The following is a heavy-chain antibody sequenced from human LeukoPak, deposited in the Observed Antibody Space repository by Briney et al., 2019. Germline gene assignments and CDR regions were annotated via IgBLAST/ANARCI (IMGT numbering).Heavy chain of an antibody. CDR3: ARDGRVCLSYYYDGIFDY. Sequence: ASVRVSCKASGYTFTGYYMHWVRQAPGQGLEWMGWINPNSGGTNYSQKFQSRVTTTRETSISTAYTELRRLMTDDTAVYYCARDGRVCLSYYYDGIFDYWGQGTLVTVSS. CDR1: GYTFTGYY. CDR2: INPNSGGT. V-gene: IGHV1-2*02. D-gene: IGHD3-22*01. J-gene: IGHJ4*02.